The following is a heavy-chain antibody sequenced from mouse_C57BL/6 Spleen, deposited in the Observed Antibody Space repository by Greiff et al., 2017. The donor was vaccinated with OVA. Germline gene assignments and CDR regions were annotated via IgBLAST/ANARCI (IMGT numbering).Heavy chain of an antibody. CDR2: IYPGDGDT. D-gene: IGHD2-4*01. Sequence: QVQLQQSGAELVKPGASVKISCKASGYAFSSYWMNWVKQRPGKGLEWIGQIYPGDGDTNYNGKFKGKATLTADKSSSTAYMQPSSLTSEDSAVYFCARMEDYDGGVDHWGKGTTLTVSS. J-gene: IGHJ2*01. CDR3: ARMEDYDGGVDH. V-gene: IGHV1-80*01. CDR1: GYAFSSYW.